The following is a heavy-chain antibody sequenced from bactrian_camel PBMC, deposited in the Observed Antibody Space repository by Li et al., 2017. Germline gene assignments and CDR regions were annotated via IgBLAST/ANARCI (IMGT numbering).Heavy chain of an antibody. CDR2: ITRDGRT. CDR1: EYMVSSCE. CDR3: RTGST. Sequence: HVQLVESGGGSVQAGGSLKLSCVASEYMVSSCEMYWYRQALGNERELVSSITRDGRTTYIDSVKGRFTISRDNAKNTVFLQLNSLKTADTAMYYCRTGSTRGQGTQVTVS. D-gene: IGHD5*01. J-gene: IGHJ4*01. V-gene: IGHV3S53*01.